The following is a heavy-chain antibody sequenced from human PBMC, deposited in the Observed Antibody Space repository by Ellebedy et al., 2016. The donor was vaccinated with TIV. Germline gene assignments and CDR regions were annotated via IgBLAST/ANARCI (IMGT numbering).Heavy chain of an antibody. CDR1: GFIFSNYA. CDR2: IIEDGSDA. D-gene: IGHD3-10*01. Sequence: GESLKISCAASGFIFSNYAMSWVRQAPGKGLEWVSGIIEDGSDAHYAESVKGRFTISRDNSNNMLYLQINSLRAEDTALYYCVKDYPRPRDYSVSGSPLGFWGQGTLVTVSS. V-gene: IGHV3-23*01. CDR3: VKDYPRPRDYSVSGSPLGF. J-gene: IGHJ4*02.